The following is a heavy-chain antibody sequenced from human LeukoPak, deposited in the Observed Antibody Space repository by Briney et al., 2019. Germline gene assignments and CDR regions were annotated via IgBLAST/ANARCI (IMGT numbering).Heavy chain of an antibody. V-gene: IGHV4-39*01. J-gene: IGHJ4*02. D-gene: IGHD4-23*01. CDR1: GGSISSSSYY. CDR3: ARGSRGDLRRWYYFDY. CDR2: IYYSGST. Sequence: SETLSLTCTVSGGSISSSSYYWGWIRQPPGKGLEWIGSIYYSGSTYYNPSLKSRVTISVATSKNQFSLKLSSVTAADTAVYYCARGSRGDLRRWYYFDYWGQGTLVTVSS.